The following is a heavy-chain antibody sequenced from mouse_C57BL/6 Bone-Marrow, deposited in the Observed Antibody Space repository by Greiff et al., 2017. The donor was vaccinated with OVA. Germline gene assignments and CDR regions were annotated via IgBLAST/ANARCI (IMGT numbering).Heavy chain of an antibody. D-gene: IGHD1-1*01. CDR1: GYTFTSYW. J-gene: IGHJ2*01. CDR3: ARTGVFTTVVAYYFDY. V-gene: IGHV1-72*01. Sequence: VQLQQPGAELVKPGASVKLSCKASGYTFTSYWMHWVKQRPGRGLEWIGRIDPNSGGTKYNEKFKSKATLTVDKPSSTAYMQLSSLTSEDSAVYYCARTGVFTTVVAYYFDYWGQGTTLTVSS. CDR2: IDPNSGGT.